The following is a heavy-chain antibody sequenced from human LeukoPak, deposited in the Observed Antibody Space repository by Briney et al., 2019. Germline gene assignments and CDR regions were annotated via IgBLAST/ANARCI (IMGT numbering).Heavy chain of an antibody. CDR3: VRDWPGDSYGADP. CDR1: GFTFSNYW. V-gene: IGHV3-7*01. Sequence: GGSLRLSCAASGFTFSNYWMSWVRQAPGKGLEWVANIKQDGSEKYYVNSVKGRFTISRDNAKNSLYLQMNSLRAEDTAVYYCVRDWPGDSYGADPWGQGTLVTVSS. J-gene: IGHJ5*02. CDR2: IKQDGSEK. D-gene: IGHD5-18*01.